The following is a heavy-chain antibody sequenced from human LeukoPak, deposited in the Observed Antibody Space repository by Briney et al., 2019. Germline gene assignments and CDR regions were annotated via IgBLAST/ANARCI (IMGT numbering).Heavy chain of an antibody. J-gene: IGHJ3*02. CDR2: ISSSGSTI. V-gene: IGHV3-11*04. D-gene: IGHD4-17*01. CDR1: GFTFSDYY. CDR3: ARMTTVTSDAFDI. Sequence: GGSLRLSCAASGFTFSDYYMSWIRQAPGKGLEWVSYISSSGSTIYYADSVKDRFTISRDNAKNSLYLQMNSLRAEDTAVYYCARMTTVTSDAFDIWGQGTMVTVSS.